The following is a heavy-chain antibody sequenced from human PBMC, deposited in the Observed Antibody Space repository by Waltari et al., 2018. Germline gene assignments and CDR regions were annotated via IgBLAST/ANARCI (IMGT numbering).Heavy chain of an antibody. Sequence: EVQLVESGVGLVQPGRSLSLSCAASGFTFDDYAMDWVRQAPGKGLWWVSGISWNSGSIGYADSVKVRFTISRVNAKNSLYLQMNSLRAEDMALYYCARMQSGYYYYGMDVWGQGTTVTVSS. CDR3: ARMQSGYYYYGMDV. D-gene: IGHD6-19*01. CDR2: ISWNSGSI. CDR1: GFTFDDYA. J-gene: IGHJ6*02. V-gene: IGHV3-9*03.